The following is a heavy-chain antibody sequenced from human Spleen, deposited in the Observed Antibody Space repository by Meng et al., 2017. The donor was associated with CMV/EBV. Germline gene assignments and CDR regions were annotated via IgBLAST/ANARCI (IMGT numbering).Heavy chain of an antibody. J-gene: IGHJ4*02. Sequence: GEYLKISCAASGFTFSSYAMHWVRQAPGKGLEWVAVLSNDGTNKYDAESVKGRFTISRDNSKNTLYLQMNSLRAEDTAVYYCARDVPSSSWYVGFDYWGQGTLVTVSS. D-gene: IGHD6-13*01. CDR3: ARDVPSSSWYVGFDY. V-gene: IGHV3-30*04. CDR2: LSNDGTNK. CDR1: GFTFSSYA.